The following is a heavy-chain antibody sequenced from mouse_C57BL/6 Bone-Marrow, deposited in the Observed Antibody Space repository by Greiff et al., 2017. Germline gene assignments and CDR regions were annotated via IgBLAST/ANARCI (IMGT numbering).Heavy chain of an antibody. V-gene: IGHV1-82*01. Sequence: QVQLQQSGPELVKPGASVKISCKASGYAFSSSWMNWVKQRPGKGLEWIGRIYPGDGDTNYNGKFKGKATLTADKSSSTAYMQLSSLTSEDSAVYFCARRGGCYLYYAMDYWGQGTSVTVSS. CDR3: ARRGGCYLYYAMDY. CDR1: GYAFSSSW. J-gene: IGHJ4*01. D-gene: IGHD1-1*02. CDR2: IYPGDGDT.